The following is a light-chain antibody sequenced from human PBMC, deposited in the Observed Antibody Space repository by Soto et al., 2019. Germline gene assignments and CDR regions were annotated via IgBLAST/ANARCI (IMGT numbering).Light chain of an antibody. V-gene: IGKV3-15*01. J-gene: IGKJ1*01. CDR1: QSVSNE. Sequence: EIVMTQSPAALSVTPRERATLSCRASQSVSNELAWYQQRPGQAPRLLIYGASTRATGIPARFSGSGSGTEFTLTISSLQPDDLATYYCQQYNSYSRTFGQGTKV. CDR2: GAS. CDR3: QQYNSYSRT.